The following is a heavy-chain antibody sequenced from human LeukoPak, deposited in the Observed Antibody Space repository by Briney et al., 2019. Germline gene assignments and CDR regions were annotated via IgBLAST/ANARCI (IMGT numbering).Heavy chain of an antibody. J-gene: IGHJ4*02. CDR2: IYYSGST. D-gene: IGHD2-21*01. CDR1: GGSISSGDYY. CDR3: ARALRDQMGHIYY. Sequence: PSETLSLTCTVSGGSISSGDYYWSWLRQPPGQGLEWIGYIYYSGSTYYNPSLKSRVTISVDTSKNQSSLKLSSVTAADTAVYYCARALRDQMGHIYYWGQGTLVTVSS. V-gene: IGHV4-30-4*01.